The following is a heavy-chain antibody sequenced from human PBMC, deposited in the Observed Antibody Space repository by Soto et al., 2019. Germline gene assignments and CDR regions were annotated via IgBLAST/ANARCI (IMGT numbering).Heavy chain of an antibody. V-gene: IGHV3-23*01. CDR1: GFIFSSSS. CDR3: VKTAVCGGSCYTPGHLCIHY. CDR2: LSPSGANT. Sequence: PGGSLRLSWVVSGFIFSSSSMNWVRQAPGKGLEWVSSLSPSGANTYYADSVKGRFTISRDNSKNTVYLHMKTLRAEDTAVYFCVKTAVCGGSCYTPGHLCIHYWGQGALVTVSS. D-gene: IGHD2-15*01. J-gene: IGHJ4*02.